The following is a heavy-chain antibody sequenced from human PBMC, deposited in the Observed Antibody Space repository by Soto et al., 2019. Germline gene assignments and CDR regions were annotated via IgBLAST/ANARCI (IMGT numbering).Heavy chain of an antibody. CDR3: ARRWGEGRVVY. CDR2: IYHSGST. V-gene: IGHV4-4*02. D-gene: IGHD3-10*01. Sequence: QVQLQESGPGLVKPSGTLSLTCAGSGASISSSNWWSWVRQPPGKGLEWIGEIYHSGSTNYNPSLKRRVTLSVHKSRNEFSLKLSSLTAADTAVYYCARRWGEGRVVYWGQGTLVTVSS. CDR1: GASISSSNW. J-gene: IGHJ4*02.